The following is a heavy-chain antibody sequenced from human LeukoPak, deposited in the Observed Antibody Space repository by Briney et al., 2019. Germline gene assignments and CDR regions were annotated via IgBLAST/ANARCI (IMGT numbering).Heavy chain of an antibody. J-gene: IGHJ4*02. CDR1: GGSISSSSYY. V-gene: IGHV4-39*07. Sequence: PSETLSLTCTVSGGSISSSSYYWGWIRQPPGKGLEWIGSIYYSGSTYYNPSLKSRVTISVDTSKNQFSLKLSSVTAADTAVYYCAREPDYGDYYVDYWGQGTLVTVSS. D-gene: IGHD4-17*01. CDR3: AREPDYGDYYVDY. CDR2: IYYSGST.